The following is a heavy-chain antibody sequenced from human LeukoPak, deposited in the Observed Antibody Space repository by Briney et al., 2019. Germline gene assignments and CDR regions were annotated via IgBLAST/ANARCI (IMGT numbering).Heavy chain of an antibody. J-gene: IGHJ5*02. Sequence: LETLSLTCTVSGGSISSYYWSWIRQPPGKGLEWIGYIYYSGSTNYNPSLKSRVTISVDTSKNQFSLKLSSVTAADTAVYYCARDIRYYYDSSGHYYGWFDPWGQGTLVTVSS. CDR3: ARDIRYYYDSSGHYYGWFDP. V-gene: IGHV4-59*01. CDR2: IYYSGST. D-gene: IGHD3-22*01. CDR1: GGSISSYY.